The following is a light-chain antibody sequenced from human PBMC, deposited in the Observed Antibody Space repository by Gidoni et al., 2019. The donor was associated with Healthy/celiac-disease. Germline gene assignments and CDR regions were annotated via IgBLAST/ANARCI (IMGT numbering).Light chain of an antibody. CDR1: SSDVGGYNY. CDR3: CSYAGSYPVV. J-gene: IGLJ2*01. V-gene: IGLV2-11*01. Sequence: QSALTQPRSVSGSPGQSVTIPCTGTSSDVGGYNYVPWYQQHPGKAPTRMIYDVSKRPSGVPDRFSGSKSGNTASLTISGLQAEDEADYYCCSYAGSYPVVFGGGTKLTVL. CDR2: DVS.